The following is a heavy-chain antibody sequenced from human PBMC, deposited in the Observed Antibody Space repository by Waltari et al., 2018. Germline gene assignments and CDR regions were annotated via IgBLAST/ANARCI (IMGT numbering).Heavy chain of an antibody. Sequence: QVQLQESGPGLVKPSQTLSLTCPVSGGSISSGSYYWSWIRQPAGKGLEWIGRIYTSGSTNYNPSLKSRVTISVDTSKNQFSLKLSSVTAADTAVYYCARDRIAVAGLDYWGQGTLVTVSS. CDR2: IYTSGST. J-gene: IGHJ4*02. V-gene: IGHV4-61*02. CDR3: ARDRIAVAGLDY. CDR1: GGSISSGSYY. D-gene: IGHD6-19*01.